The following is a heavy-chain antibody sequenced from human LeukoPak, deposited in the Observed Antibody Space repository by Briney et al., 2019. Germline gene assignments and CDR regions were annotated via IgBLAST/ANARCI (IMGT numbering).Heavy chain of an antibody. V-gene: IGHV3-53*01. D-gene: IGHD1-1*01. CDR1: GFTFSTYW. Sequence: GGSLRLSCAASGFTFSTYWVHWVRQAPGKGLEWVSVIYSGGSTYFADSVKGRFTITRDNSKNTVFLQMNSLRAEDTAVNYCARDSETETGWYYYGMDVWGQGTTVTVSS. J-gene: IGHJ6*02. CDR3: ARDSETETGWYYYGMDV. CDR2: IYSGGST.